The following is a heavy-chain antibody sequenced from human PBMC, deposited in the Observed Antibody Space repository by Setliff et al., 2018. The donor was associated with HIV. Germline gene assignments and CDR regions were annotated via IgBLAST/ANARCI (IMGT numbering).Heavy chain of an antibody. CDR3: ATDRTQTGMNMVRGRLTDPARFPLDY. D-gene: IGHD3-10*01. J-gene: IGHJ4*02. CDR1: GYTFTAYG. CDR2: INVKNGDR. Sequence: WASVKVSCKADGYTFTAYGISWVRQAPGQGPEWMAWINVKNGDRTFAQKFRGRVTMTTDTFTSTAYMELRSLRSDDTAVYYCATDRTQTGMNMVRGRLTDPARFPLDYWGQGTLVTVSS. V-gene: IGHV1-18*01.